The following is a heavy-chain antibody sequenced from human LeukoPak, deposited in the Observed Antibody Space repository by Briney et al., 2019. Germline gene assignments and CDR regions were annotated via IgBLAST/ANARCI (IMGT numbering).Heavy chain of an antibody. J-gene: IGHJ4*02. Sequence: GGSLTLSCGPSGFTFSSYPMIWVRQVPGKGLEWVSGISGSGGGTAYTESVKGRFTISRDNSKNTVYLQMNSLRGEDTAIYYWAKEGPVGRWPHDYWGQGTLVTVSS. CDR1: GFTFSSYP. V-gene: IGHV3-23*01. CDR3: AKEGPVGRWPHDY. CDR2: ISGSGGGT.